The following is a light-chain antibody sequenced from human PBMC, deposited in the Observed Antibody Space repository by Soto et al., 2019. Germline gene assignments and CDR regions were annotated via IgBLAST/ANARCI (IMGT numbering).Light chain of an antibody. CDR3: QQYNNWPT. CDR1: QSVSTN. Sequence: LMSQTQATLSVSPGERATLSCRASQSVSTNLAWYHQKPGQAPRLLIYGASSRATGIPAMFSGSGSGTEFTLTISIQQAEDFAVYCCQQYNNWPTFGGGTKVDIK. V-gene: IGKV3-15*01. J-gene: IGKJ4*01. CDR2: GAS.